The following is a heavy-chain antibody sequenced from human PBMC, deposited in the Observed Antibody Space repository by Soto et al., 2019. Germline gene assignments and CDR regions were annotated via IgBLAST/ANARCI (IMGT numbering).Heavy chain of an antibody. CDR2: IIPIFGTA. CDR1: GGTFSSYA. CDR3: ARSPSNPTGYYFDY. V-gene: IGHV1-69*13. D-gene: IGHD4-4*01. J-gene: IGHJ4*02. Sequence: GASVKVSCKASGGTFSSYAISWVRQAPGQGLEWMGGIIPIFGTANYAQKFQGRVTITADESTSTAYMELSSLRSEDTAVYYCARSPSNPTGYYFDYWGQGTLVTVSS.